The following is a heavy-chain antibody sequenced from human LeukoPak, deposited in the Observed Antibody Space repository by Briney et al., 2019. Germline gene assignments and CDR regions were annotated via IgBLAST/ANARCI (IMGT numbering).Heavy chain of an antibody. CDR2: ISGSGGST. Sequence: PGGSLRLSCAASGFTFSSYAMSWVRQAPGKGLEWVSAISGSGGSTYYADSVKGRFTISRDNSKNTLYLQMNSLRAEDTAVYYCAKLPHGSGSYYPDYWGQGTLVTVSS. D-gene: IGHD3-10*01. CDR1: GFTFSSYA. V-gene: IGHV3-23*01. J-gene: IGHJ4*02. CDR3: AKLPHGSGSYYPDY.